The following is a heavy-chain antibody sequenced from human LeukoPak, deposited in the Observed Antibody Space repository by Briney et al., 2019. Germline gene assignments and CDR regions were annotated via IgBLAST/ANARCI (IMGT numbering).Heavy chain of an antibody. CDR2: ISSSSNYI. J-gene: IGHJ4*02. CDR1: GFTFSFYS. Sequence: GESLRLSCAASGFTFSFYSMNWVRQAPGKGLEWISSISSSSNYIYYADSVKGRFTISRDNAKNSLYLQMNSLRADDTAMYYCARDLHGESCTTPNCSWGQGTLVTVSS. D-gene: IGHD3-10*01. V-gene: IGHV3-21*01. CDR3: ARDLHGESCTTPNCS.